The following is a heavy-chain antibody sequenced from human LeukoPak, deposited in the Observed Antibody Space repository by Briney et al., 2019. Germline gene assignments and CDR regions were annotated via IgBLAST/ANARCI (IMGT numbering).Heavy chain of an antibody. CDR1: GFTFSSYS. D-gene: IGHD4-17*01. CDR3: ARETYGDYYYYGMDV. CDR2: ISSSSSYI. V-gene: IGHV3-21*01. J-gene: IGHJ6*02. Sequence: PGGSLRLSCAASGFTFSSYSMNWVRQAPGKGLEWVSSISSSSSYIYYADSVKGRFTISRDNAKNSLYLQMNSLRAEDTAVYYCARETYGDYYYYGMDVWGQGTTVTVSS.